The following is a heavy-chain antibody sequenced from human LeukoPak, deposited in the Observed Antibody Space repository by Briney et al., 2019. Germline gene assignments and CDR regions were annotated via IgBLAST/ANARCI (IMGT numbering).Heavy chain of an antibody. CDR2: ISAYNGNT. CDR3: ARLRGYYDSSGYYL. CDR1: GYTFTSYG. J-gene: IGHJ4*02. V-gene: IGHV1-18*01. D-gene: IGHD3-22*01. Sequence: GASVKVSCKASGYTFTSYGISWVRQAPGQGLEWMGWISAYNGNTNYAQKLQGRFTMTTDTSTSTAYMELRSLRSDDTAVYYCARLRGYYDSSGYYLWGQGTLVTVSS.